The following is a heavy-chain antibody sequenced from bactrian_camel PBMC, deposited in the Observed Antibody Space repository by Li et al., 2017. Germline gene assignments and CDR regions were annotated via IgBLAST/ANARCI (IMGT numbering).Heavy chain of an antibody. J-gene: IGHJ4*01. CDR3: ASDSALCTSDGLYVY. D-gene: IGHD6*01. CDR1: GDTGGSTLY. CDR2: IDPVGTT. Sequence: HVQLVESGGGSVLAGGSLNLSCIASGDTGGSTLYMGWFRQSPGKEREGVAGIDPVGTTSYADSVRGRFTISRDNANHTLYLQMNTLKLEDTAMYYCASDSALCTSDGLYVYWGQGTQVTVS. V-gene: IGHV3S55*01.